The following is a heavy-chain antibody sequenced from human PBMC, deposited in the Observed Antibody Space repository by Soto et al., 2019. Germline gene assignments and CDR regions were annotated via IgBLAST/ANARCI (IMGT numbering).Heavy chain of an antibody. J-gene: IGHJ3*02. V-gene: IGHV3-23*01. D-gene: IGHD3-10*01. CDR2: ISAGGGNT. Sequence: GGSLRLSCAASGFTFSSYAMSWVRQAPGKGLEWVSAISAGGGNTYYADSVKGRFTISRDNSKNTLYLQMNSLRAEDTAVYYCAKRDRFGSGSYFNRRDAFNIWGQGTMVTVSS. CDR1: GFTFSSYA. CDR3: AKRDRFGSGSYFNRRDAFNI.